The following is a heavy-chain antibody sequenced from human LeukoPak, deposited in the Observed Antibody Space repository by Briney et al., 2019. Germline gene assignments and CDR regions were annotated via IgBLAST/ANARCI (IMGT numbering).Heavy chain of an antibody. J-gene: IGHJ4*02. D-gene: IGHD6-13*01. Sequence: PSQTLSLTCTVSGGSISTGGYYWTWIRQHPGKGLEWIGYIYYSGSTSYNPSLRNRVTISVDTSENQFSLRLSSVTAADTAVYYCGRGRSPYSTTWYVDLWGQGTLVIASS. CDR3: GRGRSPYSTTWYVDL. CDR1: GGSISTGGYY. V-gene: IGHV4-31*03. CDR2: IYYSGST.